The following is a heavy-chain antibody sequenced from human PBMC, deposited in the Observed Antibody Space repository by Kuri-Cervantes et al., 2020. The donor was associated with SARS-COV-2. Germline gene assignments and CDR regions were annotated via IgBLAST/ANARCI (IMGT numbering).Heavy chain of an antibody. D-gene: IGHD5-18*01. CDR3: ARGTRFSGYSYGYEFVY. CDR2: MNPNSGNT. Sequence: ASVKVSCKASGYTFTSYEINWVRQATGQGLEWMGWMNPNSGNTGYAQKFQGRVTMTRNTSISTAYMELSSLRSEDTAVYYCARGTRFSGYSYGYEFVYWGQGTLVTVS. V-gene: IGHV1-8*02. CDR1: GYTFTSYE. J-gene: IGHJ4*02.